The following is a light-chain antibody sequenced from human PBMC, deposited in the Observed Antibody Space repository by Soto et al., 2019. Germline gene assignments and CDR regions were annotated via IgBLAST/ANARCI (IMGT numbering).Light chain of an antibody. CDR2: DAS. Sequence: EIVLTQSPATLSLYKGERATLSCRASQSVSSYLAWYQQKPGQAPRLLIYDASNRATGIPARFSGSGSGTDFTLTISSLEPEDFAVYYCQKYNSALLTFCGGTKVDIK. CDR3: QKYNSALLT. CDR1: QSVSSY. J-gene: IGKJ4*01. V-gene: IGKV3-11*01.